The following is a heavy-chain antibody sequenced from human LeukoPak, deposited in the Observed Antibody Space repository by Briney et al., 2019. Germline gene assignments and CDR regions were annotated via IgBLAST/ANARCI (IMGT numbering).Heavy chain of an antibody. V-gene: IGHV4-61*08. CDR2: IYYSGST. CDR3: ARRGYSYGFGFDY. D-gene: IGHD5-18*01. J-gene: IGHJ4*02. CDR1: GGSISSGGYY. Sequence: SETLSLTCTVSGGSISSGGYYWSWIRQHPGKGLEWIGYIYYSGSTNYNPSLKSRVTISVDTSKNQFSLKLSSVTAADTAVYYCARRGYSYGFGFDYWGQGTLVTVSS.